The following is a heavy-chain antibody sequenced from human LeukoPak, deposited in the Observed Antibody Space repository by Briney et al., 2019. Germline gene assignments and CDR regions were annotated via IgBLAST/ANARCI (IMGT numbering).Heavy chain of an antibody. CDR3: ASSRPSQLLLSGMDV. V-gene: IGHV3-9*01. CDR1: GFTFDDYA. D-gene: IGHD2-2*01. J-gene: IGHJ6*02. CDR2: ISWNSGSI. Sequence: SLRLSCAASGFTFDDYAMHWVRQAPGKGMEWVSGISWNSGSIGYADSVKGRFTISRDNAKNSLYLQMNSLRAEDTALYYCASSRPSQLLLSGMDVWGQGTTVTVSS.